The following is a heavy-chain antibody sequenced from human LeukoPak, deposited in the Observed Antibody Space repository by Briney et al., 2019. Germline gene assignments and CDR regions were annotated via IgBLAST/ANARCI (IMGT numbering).Heavy chain of an antibody. J-gene: IGHJ4*02. CDR3: ARVGMTTVPRENFDY. Sequence: ASVKVSCKASGYTFTSYGISWVRQAPGQGLEWMGWISAYNGNTNYAQKLQGRVTMTTDTSTSTAYMELRSLRSDDTAVYYCARVGMTTVPRENFDYWGQGTLVTVSS. CDR1: GYTFTSYG. CDR2: ISAYNGNT. D-gene: IGHD4-17*01. V-gene: IGHV1-18*01.